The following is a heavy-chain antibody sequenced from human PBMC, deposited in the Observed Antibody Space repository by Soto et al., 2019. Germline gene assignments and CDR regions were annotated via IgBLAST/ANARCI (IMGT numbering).Heavy chain of an antibody. Sequence: GGSLRLSCAAFGFTFSSYGMHWVRQAPGKGLEWVAVISYDGSNKYYAGSVKGRFTISRDNSKNTLYLQMNSLRAEDTAVYYCAREYYDILTGYYGPYFDYWGQGTLVTV. CDR2: ISYDGSNK. J-gene: IGHJ4*02. CDR3: AREYYDILTGYYGPYFDY. D-gene: IGHD3-9*01. CDR1: GFTFSSYG. V-gene: IGHV3-30*03.